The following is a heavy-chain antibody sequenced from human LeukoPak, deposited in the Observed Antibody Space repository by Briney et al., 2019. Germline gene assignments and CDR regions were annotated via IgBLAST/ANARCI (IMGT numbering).Heavy chain of an antibody. V-gene: IGHV4-34*01. D-gene: IGHD3-22*01. J-gene: IGHJ4*02. CDR3: ARGLRADYYDSSGPDY. CDR2: INHSGST. Sequence: PSETLSLTCTVSGGSISSYYWSWIRQPPGKGLEWIGEINHSGSTNYSPSLRSRVTISVDTSKNQFSLKLSSVTAADTAVYYCARGLRADYYDSSGPDYWGQGTLVTVSS. CDR1: GGSISSYY.